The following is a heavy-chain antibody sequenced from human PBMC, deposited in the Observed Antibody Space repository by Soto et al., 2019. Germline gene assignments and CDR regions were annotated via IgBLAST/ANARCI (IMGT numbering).Heavy chain of an antibody. CDR2: IIPIFGTA. D-gene: IGHD1-7*01. CDR1: GGTFSSYA. CDR3: ARATWELELRSSYYYYGMDV. J-gene: IGHJ6*02. Sequence: ASVKVSCKASGGTFSSYAISWVRQAPGQGLEWMGGIIPIFGTANYAQKFQGRVTITADKSTSTAYMELSSLRSEDTAVYSCARATWELELRSSYYYYGMDVWGQGTTVTVSS. V-gene: IGHV1-69*06.